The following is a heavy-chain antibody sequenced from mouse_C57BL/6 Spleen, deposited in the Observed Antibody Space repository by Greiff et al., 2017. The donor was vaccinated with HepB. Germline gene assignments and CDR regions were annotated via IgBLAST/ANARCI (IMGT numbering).Heavy chain of an antibody. Sequence: QVQLQQPGAELVMPGASVKLSCKASGYTFTSYWMHWVKHRPGQGLEWIGEIDPSDSYTNYNQKFKGKSTLTVDKSSSTAYMQLSSLTSEDSAVYYCARSETAQATWFAYWGQGTLVTVSA. V-gene: IGHV1-69*01. D-gene: IGHD3-2*02. CDR2: IDPSDSYT. J-gene: IGHJ3*01. CDR1: GYTFTSYW. CDR3: ARSETAQATWFAY.